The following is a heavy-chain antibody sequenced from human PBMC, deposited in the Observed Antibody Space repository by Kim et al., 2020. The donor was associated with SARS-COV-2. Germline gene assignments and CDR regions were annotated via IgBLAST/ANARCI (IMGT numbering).Heavy chain of an antibody. J-gene: IGHJ5*02. CDR3: AREVHSGSYSGDWFDP. Sequence: SVKVSCKASGGTFSSYAISWVRQAPGQGLEWMGGIIPIFGTANYAQKFQGRVTITADESTSTAYMELSSLRSEDTAVYYCAREVHSGSYSGDWFDPWGQGTLVTVSS. CDR1: GGTFSSYA. V-gene: IGHV1-69*13. D-gene: IGHD1-26*01. CDR2: IIPIFGTA.